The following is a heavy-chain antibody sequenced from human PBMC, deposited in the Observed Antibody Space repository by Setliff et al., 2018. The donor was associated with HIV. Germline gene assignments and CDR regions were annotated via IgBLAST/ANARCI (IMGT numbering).Heavy chain of an antibody. CDR1: GGSITSGIYS. CDR2: VYQSGST. V-gene: IGHV4-30-2*01. Sequence: SETLSLTCTVSGGSITSGIYSWSWIRQPPGRGLEWIGYVYQSGSTYYKPSLKSRVTMSVDRSKNQFSLKIDSVTAADQGVYYCARVPVAGANWFDPWGLGTLVTVSS. J-gene: IGHJ5*02. D-gene: IGHD2-21*01. CDR3: ARVPVAGANWFDP.